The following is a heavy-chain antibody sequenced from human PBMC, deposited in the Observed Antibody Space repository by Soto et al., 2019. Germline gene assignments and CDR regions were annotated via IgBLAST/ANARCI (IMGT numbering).Heavy chain of an antibody. Sequence: QVQLVQSGAEVKKPGSSVKVSCKASGCTFSSYTISWVRQAPGQGLEWMGRIIPIIGIANYARKFRGGVTITATKSTSTAYMELSSVRSVDTAVYYWAIEARGGQPFLLLPGFGYWSQGTLVTVSS. CDR3: AIEARGGQPFLLLPGFGY. CDR1: GCTFSSYT. CDR2: IIPIIGIA. V-gene: IGHV1-69*08. D-gene: IGHD2-21*01. J-gene: IGHJ4*02.